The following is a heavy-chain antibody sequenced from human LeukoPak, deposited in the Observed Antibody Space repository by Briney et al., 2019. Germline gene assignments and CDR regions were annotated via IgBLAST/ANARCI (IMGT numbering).Heavy chain of an antibody. CDR1: GFTFNSHA. CDR2: ISGSGGST. Sequence: PGGSLRLSCAASGFTFNSHAMTWVRQAPGKGLEWVSAISGSGGSTYYADSVKGRFTISRDNSKNTLYLQMNSLRAEDTAVYYCAKVATVTTRYYYMDVWGKGTTVTVSS. V-gene: IGHV3-23*01. J-gene: IGHJ6*03. CDR3: AKVATVTTRYYYMDV. D-gene: IGHD4-17*01.